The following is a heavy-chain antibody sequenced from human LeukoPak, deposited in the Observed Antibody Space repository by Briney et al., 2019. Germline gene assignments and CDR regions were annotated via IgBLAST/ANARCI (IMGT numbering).Heavy chain of an antibody. V-gene: IGHV4-34*01. D-gene: IGHD4-17*01. CDR1: GMSFTSYY. CDR2: VNHSGYT. Sequence: SETLSLTCGVSGMSFTSYYWSWIRQTPGKGLEWIGEVNHSGYTNMNPSLKSRVTISVDTSKNQFSLMMTSVTAADTAVYFCARMTPGHYYWGQGTLVTVSS. J-gene: IGHJ4*02. CDR3: ARMTPGHYY.